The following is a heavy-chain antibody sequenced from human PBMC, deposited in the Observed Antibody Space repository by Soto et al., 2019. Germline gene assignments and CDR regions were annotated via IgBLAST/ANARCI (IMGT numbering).Heavy chain of an antibody. D-gene: IGHD2-15*01. V-gene: IGHV4-59*01. J-gene: IGHJ4*02. CDR2: IYYSGST. CDR1: GGSISSYY. CDR3: ARLKRSGTTVVILN. Sequence: SETLSLTCTVSGGSISSYYWSWIRQPPGKGLEWIGYIYYSGSTNYNPSLKSRVTISVDTSKNQFSLKLSSVTAADTAVYYCARLKRSGTTVVILNWGQGTLVTVSS.